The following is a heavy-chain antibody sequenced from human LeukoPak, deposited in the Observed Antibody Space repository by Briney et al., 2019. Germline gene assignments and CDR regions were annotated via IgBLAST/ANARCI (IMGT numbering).Heavy chain of an antibody. J-gene: IGHJ4*02. CDR3: ATLQYCANGVCYKPRSDY. CDR1: GGSISSSGYY. Sequence: SETLSLTCAVSGGSISSSGYYWGWIRQPPGKGLEWIGSIYYTGSTYYNPSLKSRVTMSVDTSKNQFSLKLSSVTAADTAMYYCATLQYCANGVCYKPRSDYWGQGTLFTVSS. V-gene: IGHV4-39*01. D-gene: IGHD2-8*01. CDR2: IYYTGST.